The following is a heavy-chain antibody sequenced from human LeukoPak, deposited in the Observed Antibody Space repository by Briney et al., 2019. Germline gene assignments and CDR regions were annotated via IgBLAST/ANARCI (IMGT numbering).Heavy chain of an antibody. D-gene: IGHD4-23*01. V-gene: IGHV3-23*01. Sequence: GGSLRLSCAASGFTFSTYAMSWVRQAPGRGLEWVSGISASGASPYFADSVKGRFTISRDNSRNTVLLQMNSLRAEDTAIYYCTRGYNFGGYWGQGTLVTVSS. CDR3: TRGYNFGGY. CDR1: GFTFSTYA. CDR2: ISASGASP. J-gene: IGHJ4*02.